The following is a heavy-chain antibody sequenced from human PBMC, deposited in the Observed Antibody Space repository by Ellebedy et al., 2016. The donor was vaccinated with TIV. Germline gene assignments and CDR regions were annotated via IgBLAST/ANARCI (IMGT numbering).Heavy chain of an antibody. D-gene: IGHD2-21*02. CDR2: ISGSGGST. J-gene: IGHJ3*02. CDR1: GFTFSSYA. V-gene: IGHV3-23*01. Sequence: GGSLRLXXAASGFTFSSYAMSWVRQAPGKGLEWVSAISGSGGSTYYADSVKGRFTTSRDNSKNTLYLQMNSLRAEDTAVYYCAKDKGSVTAIADAFDIWGQGTMVTVSS. CDR3: AKDKGSVTAIADAFDI.